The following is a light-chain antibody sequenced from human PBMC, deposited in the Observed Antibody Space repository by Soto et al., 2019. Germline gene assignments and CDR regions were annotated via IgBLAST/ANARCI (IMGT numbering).Light chain of an antibody. V-gene: IGLV2-14*01. CDR1: SSDVGGYDY. Sequence: QSALTQPASVSGSPGQSITISCTGTSSDVGGYDYVSWYQQHPGTAPKLIIYEVSNRPSGVSSRFSGSKSGNTASLTISGLQGEDEADYYCTSYTSNSTPYVSGTGTKVTVL. J-gene: IGLJ1*01. CDR2: EVS. CDR3: TSYTSNSTPYV.